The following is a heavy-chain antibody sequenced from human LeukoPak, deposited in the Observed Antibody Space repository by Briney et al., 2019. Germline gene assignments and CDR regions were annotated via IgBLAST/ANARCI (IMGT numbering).Heavy chain of an antibody. J-gene: IGHJ6*02. V-gene: IGHV1-2*06. Sequence: ASVKVSCKASGYTFTGYYMHWVRQAPGQGLEWMGRINPNSGGTNYAQKFQGRVTMTRDTSISTAYMELSRLRSDDTAVYYCARDLERYFDWFGKYYGMDVWGQGTTVTVSS. CDR2: INPNSGGT. CDR3: ARDLERYFDWFGKYYGMDV. D-gene: IGHD3-9*01. CDR1: GYTFTGYY.